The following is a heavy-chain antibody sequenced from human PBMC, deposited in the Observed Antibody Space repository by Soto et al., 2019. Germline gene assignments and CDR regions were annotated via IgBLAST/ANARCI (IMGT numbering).Heavy chain of an antibody. J-gene: IGHJ4*02. V-gene: IGHV3-23*01. CDR2: ISGRGRGSRP. Sequence: GGSLRLSCVASGFNFSNYAVAWVRQAPGKGLEWVSSISGRGRGSRPYYADSVQGRFTISRDHSKNIVSLQMDSLRVDDTAVYYCTRERSLVSLLFDYWVPGPLVTVAS. CDR1: GFNFSNYA. CDR3: TRERSLVSLLFDY. D-gene: IGHD3-16*01.